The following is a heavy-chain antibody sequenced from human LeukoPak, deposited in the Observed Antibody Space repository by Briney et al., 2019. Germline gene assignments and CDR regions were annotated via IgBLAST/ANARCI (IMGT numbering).Heavy chain of an antibody. D-gene: IGHD3-22*01. Sequence: GGSLRLSCEASGFIFSTYGMHWIRQAPGRLEWVAYISYDGSRKNYADAVKGRFTISRDNSKNTLFLQMSSLKVEDTAVYYCAKKLIGNVDYFDYWGQGTLVTVSS. CDR2: ISYDGSRK. V-gene: IGHV3-30*02. CDR1: GFIFSTYG. J-gene: IGHJ4*02. CDR3: AKKLIGNVDYFDY.